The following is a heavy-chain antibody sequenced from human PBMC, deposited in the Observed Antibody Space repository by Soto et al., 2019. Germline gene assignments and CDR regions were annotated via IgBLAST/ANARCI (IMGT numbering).Heavy chain of an antibody. J-gene: IGHJ4*02. D-gene: IGHD6-13*01. CDR1: GGSISSSNW. Sequence: QVQLQESGPGLVKPSGTLSLTCAVSGGSISSSNWWSWVRQPPGKGLEWIGESYHSGSTNYNPSLQRRVTIPVDKSKNQFSLKLSSVTAADTAVYYCARAAMGGSSWPFDYWGQGTLVTVSS. CDR2: SYHSGST. V-gene: IGHV4-4*02. CDR3: ARAAMGGSSWPFDY.